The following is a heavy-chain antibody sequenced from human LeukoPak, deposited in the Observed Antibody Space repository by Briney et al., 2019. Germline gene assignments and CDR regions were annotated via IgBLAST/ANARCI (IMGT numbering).Heavy chain of an antibody. CDR3: ARDFQGYCSSTSCYLPPYGMAV. J-gene: IGHJ6*02. Sequence: GGSLRLSCAASGFTVSSNYMSWVRQAPGKGLEWVSVIYSGGSTYYADSVKGRFTISRDNSKNTLYLQMDSLRAEDTAVYYCARDFQGYCSSTSCYLPPYGMAVWGQGTTVTVSS. V-gene: IGHV3-66*01. CDR1: GFTVSSNY. D-gene: IGHD2-2*01. CDR2: IYSGGST.